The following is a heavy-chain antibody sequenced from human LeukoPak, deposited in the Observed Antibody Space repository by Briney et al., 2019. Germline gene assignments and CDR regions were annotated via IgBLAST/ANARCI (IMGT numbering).Heavy chain of an antibody. CDR3: ARETEQQSFDY. CDR2: INPNSGGT. D-gene: IGHD6-13*01. V-gene: IGHV1-2*02. CDR1: GYTFTSYD. Sequence: ASVKVSCKASGYTFTSYDINWVRQAPGQGLEWMGWINPNSGGTNYAQKFQGRVTMTGDTSISTAYMELSRLRSDDTAVYYCARETEQQSFDYWGQGTLVTVSS. J-gene: IGHJ4*02.